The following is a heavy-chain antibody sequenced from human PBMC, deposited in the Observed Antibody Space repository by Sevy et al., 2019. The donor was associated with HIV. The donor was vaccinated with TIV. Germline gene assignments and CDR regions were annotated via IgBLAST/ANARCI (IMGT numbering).Heavy chain of an antibody. CDR2: TSYDGSHK. CDR3: ARGENDDEFFQY. Sequence: GGSLRFSCTVSGFIFSNFAMHWVRQAPGKGLEWVAVTSYDGSHKYYADSVKGRFTVSRDNSRNILSLEMNSLRRDDTAVYYCARGENDDEFFQYWGQGTLVTVSS. J-gene: IGHJ1*01. V-gene: IGHV3-30*04. CDR1: GFIFSNFA. D-gene: IGHD1-26*01.